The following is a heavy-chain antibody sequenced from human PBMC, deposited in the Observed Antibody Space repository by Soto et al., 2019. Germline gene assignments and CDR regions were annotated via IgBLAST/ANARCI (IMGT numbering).Heavy chain of an antibody. V-gene: IGHV4-39*01. D-gene: IGHD3-16*01. CDR3: ARGFGRSHFDY. Sequence: SETLSLTCTVSGGSISSRDSYWGWIRQPPGKGLEWIGSFHYSGSTYYNPSLKSRVTVSVDTSKNQLSLRVTSVTAADTAVYYCARGFGRSHFDYWGQGTLVTVSS. J-gene: IGHJ4*02. CDR1: GGSISSRDSY. CDR2: FHYSGST.